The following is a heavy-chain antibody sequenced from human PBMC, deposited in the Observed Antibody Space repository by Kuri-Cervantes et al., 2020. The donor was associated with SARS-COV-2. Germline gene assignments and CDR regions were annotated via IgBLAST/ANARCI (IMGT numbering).Heavy chain of an antibody. Sequence: GGSLRLSCAASGFTFSSYAMHWVRQAPGKGLEWVSAISGSGGSTYYADSVKGRLTISRDNSKNTAFLQMNSLRAEDTAVYYCAKDRFVVVPAASDYWGQGTLVTVSS. V-gene: IGHV3-23*01. D-gene: IGHD2-2*01. CDR3: AKDRFVVVPAASDY. CDR2: ISGSGGST. J-gene: IGHJ4*02. CDR1: GFTFSSYA.